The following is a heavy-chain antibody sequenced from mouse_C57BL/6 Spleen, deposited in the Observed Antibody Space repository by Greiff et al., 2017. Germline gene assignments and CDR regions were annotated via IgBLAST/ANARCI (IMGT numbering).Heavy chain of an antibody. Sequence: EVQLQQSGPELVKPGASVKISCKASGYTFTDYYMNWVKQSHGKSLEWIGDINPKNGGTSYNQKLKGKATLTVDKSSSTAYMELRRLTSEDSAVYYCARRRPYYGYPHFDYWGQGTTLTGSS. D-gene: IGHD2-9*01. CDR2: INPKNGGT. J-gene: IGHJ2*01. V-gene: IGHV1-26*01. CDR1: GYTFTDYY. CDR3: ARRRPYYGYPHFDY.